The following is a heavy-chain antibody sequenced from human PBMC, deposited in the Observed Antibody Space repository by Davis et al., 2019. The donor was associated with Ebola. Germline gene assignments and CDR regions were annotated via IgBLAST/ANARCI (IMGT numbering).Heavy chain of an antibody. Sequence: ASSVTVSCKASGYTFTSYYMHWVRQAPGQGLEWMGIINPSGGSTSYAQKFQGRVTMTRDTSTSTVYMELSSLRSEDTAVYYCARGLTYYYDSSGYYAFDYWGQGTLVTVSS. D-gene: IGHD3-22*01. J-gene: IGHJ4*02. CDR1: GYTFTSYY. CDR3: ARGLTYYYDSSGYYAFDY. CDR2: INPSGGST. V-gene: IGHV1-46*01.